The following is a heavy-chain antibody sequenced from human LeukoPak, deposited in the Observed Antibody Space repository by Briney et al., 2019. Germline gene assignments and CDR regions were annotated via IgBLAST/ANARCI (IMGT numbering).Heavy chain of an antibody. CDR1: GGSLNSHY. CDR3: ARRKLVGASPFDY. CDR2: IYYSGST. D-gene: IGHD1-26*01. Sequence: ETLSLTRAGPGGSLNSHYWCWMRNPPGKGLEWVGYIYYSGSTNYTPSLKSRVTISVDTSKNQSSLKLSSVTAADTAVYYCARRKLVGASPFDYWGQGTLVTVSS. V-gene: IGHV4-59*11. J-gene: IGHJ4*02.